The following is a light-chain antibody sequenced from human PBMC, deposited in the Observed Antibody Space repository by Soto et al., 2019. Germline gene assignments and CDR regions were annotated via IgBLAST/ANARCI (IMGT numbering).Light chain of an antibody. CDR3: QQYFGAPLT. CDR1: QSVLYSSDNKNY. CDR2: WAS. J-gene: IGKJ4*01. V-gene: IGKV4-1*01. Sequence: DLVMTQSPDSLAVSLGERATINCKSSQSVLYSSDNKNYLAWYQQKPGQPPKVVIYWASTRESGVPDRFSGSGSGTDFTLTITSLQAEDVAVYYCQQYFGAPLTFGGGTKVEIK.